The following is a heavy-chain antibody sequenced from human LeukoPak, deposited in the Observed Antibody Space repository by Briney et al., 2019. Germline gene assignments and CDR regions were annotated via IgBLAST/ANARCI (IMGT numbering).Heavy chain of an antibody. CDR2: VSGSGGRGTT. CDR3: AKDIAASGLPRILDL. CDR1: GFTFSSYA. V-gene: IGHV3-23*01. D-gene: IGHD6-13*01. Sequence: GGSLRLSCAASGFTFSSYAMSWVRQAPGKGLEWVSAVSGSGGRGTTYYADSVKGRFTISRDNAKSTVYLQLNSLSAEDTAVYYCAKDIAASGLPRILDLWGQGTLVTVSS. J-gene: IGHJ5*02.